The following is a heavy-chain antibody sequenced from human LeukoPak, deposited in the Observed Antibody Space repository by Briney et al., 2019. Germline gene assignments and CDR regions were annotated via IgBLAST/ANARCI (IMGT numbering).Heavy chain of an antibody. CDR1: GGSISSGSYY. Sequence: PSETLSLTCTVSGGSISSGSYYWSWIRQPAGKGLEWIGRIYTSGSTNYNPSLKSRATISVDTSKNQFSLKLSSVTAADTAVYYCATHSRAYSSSWADNWGQGTLVTVSS. D-gene: IGHD6-13*01. J-gene: IGHJ4*02. CDR3: ATHSRAYSSSWADN. V-gene: IGHV4-61*02. CDR2: IYTSGST.